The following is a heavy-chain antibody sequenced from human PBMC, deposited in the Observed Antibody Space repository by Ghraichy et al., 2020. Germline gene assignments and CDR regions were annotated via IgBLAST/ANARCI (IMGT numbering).Heavy chain of an antibody. D-gene: IGHD1-26*01. J-gene: IGHJ6*03. CDR1: GGSISSYY. V-gene: IGHV4-59*01. CDR2: IYYSGST. CDR3: ARVGGTSFGYYYYYMDV. Sequence: SETLSLTCTVSGGSISSYYWSWIRQPPGKGLEWIGYIYYSGSTNYNPSLKSRVTISVDTSKNQFSLKLSSVTAADTAVYYCARVGGTSFGYYYYYMDVWGKGTTVTVSS.